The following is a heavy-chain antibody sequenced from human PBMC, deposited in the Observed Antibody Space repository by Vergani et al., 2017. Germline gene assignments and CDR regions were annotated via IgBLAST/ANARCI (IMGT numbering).Heavy chain of an antibody. D-gene: IGHD3-22*01. J-gene: IGHJ3*02. Sequence: EVQLLESGGGLVQPGGSLRLSCAASGFTFSSYAMSWVRQAPGKGLEWVSAISGSGGSTYYADSVKGRFTISRDNSKNTLYLQMNSLRAEDTAVYYCAKDRRPGGTMIVGDAFDIWGQGTMVTVSS. CDR3: AKDRRPGGTMIVGDAFDI. V-gene: IGHV3-23*01. CDR2: ISGSGGST. CDR1: GFTFSSYA.